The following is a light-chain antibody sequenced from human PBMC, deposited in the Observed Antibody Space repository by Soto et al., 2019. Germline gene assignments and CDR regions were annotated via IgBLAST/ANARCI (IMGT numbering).Light chain of an antibody. CDR3: QQYVSSPSFT. V-gene: IGKV3-20*01. Sequence: EIVLTQSPGTLSLSPGERATLSCRASQSVSSSYLAWYQQKPGQAPRLLIYGASSRATGIADRFSGSGSGTDFTLTISRLEPEDFEVYYCQQYVSSPSFTFGPGTKVDIK. CDR1: QSVSSSY. CDR2: GAS. J-gene: IGKJ3*01.